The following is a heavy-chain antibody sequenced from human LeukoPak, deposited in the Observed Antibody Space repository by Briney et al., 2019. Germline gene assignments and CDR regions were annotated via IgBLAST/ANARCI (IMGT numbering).Heavy chain of an antibody. V-gene: IGHV7-4-1*02. CDR1: GYTFTSYA. J-gene: IGHJ4*02. D-gene: IGHD2-8*01. Sequence: ASVKVSCKASGYTFTSYAMGWVRQAPGHGLEWMGWINTNTGNPTYAQGFTGRFVFSLDTSVSTAYLQISSLEAEDTAVYYCASFFCINGVCYYLDYWGQGTLVTVSS. CDR3: ASFFCINGVCYYLDY. CDR2: INTNTGNP.